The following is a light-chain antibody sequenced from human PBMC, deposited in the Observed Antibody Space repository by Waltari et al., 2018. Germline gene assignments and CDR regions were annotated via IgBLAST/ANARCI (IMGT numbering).Light chain of an antibody. CDR1: SSNIGAGYG. CDR2: GTD. V-gene: IGLV1-40*01. J-gene: IGLJ1*01. CDR3: QSYDITLTAPYV. Sequence: QSVLTQPPSVSGAPGQRVTISCTGSSSNIGAGYGVYWYQQIPGTAPKFLISGTDNLPSGVPDRFSSSMSGTSASLVITWLQAEDEADYYCQSYDITLTAPYVFGTGTKVTVL.